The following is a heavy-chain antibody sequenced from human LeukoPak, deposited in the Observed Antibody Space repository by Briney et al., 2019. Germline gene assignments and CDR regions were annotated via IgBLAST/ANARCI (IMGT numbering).Heavy chain of an antibody. D-gene: IGHD7-27*01. Sequence: PSETLSLTCTVSGGSISNYYWSWIRQPPGKGLEWIGYIYYTGSTKYNPSLKSRVTLSVDSSKTQFSLKLNSVTAADTAVYYCAKSPSWGSGLVAFDIWGQGTMVTVSS. V-gene: IGHV4-59*01. CDR1: GGSISNYY. CDR3: AKSPSWGSGLVAFDI. CDR2: IYYTGST. J-gene: IGHJ3*02.